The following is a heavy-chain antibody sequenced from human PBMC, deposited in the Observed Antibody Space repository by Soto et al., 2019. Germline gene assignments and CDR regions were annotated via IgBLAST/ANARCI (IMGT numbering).Heavy chain of an antibody. CDR3: AKDLGSGKPYYYYAMDV. CDR2: ISDTGVST. J-gene: IGHJ6*02. V-gene: IGHV3-23*01. CDR1: GFTFSSYG. Sequence: EVQLLESGGGLVQPGGSLRLSCAASGFTFSSYGMSWVRQAPGKGLEWVSSISDTGVSTYYTDSVKGRFTISRDKSENTLYLQMNSLRAEDTAVYYCAKDLGSGKPYYYYAMDVWGQGTTVTVSS. D-gene: IGHD3-10*01.